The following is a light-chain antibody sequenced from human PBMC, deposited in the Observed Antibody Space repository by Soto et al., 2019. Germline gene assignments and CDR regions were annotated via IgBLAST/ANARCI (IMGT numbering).Light chain of an antibody. CDR1: QSISSTY. CDR3: QQYGSSPRFT. V-gene: IGKV3-20*01. Sequence: EIVLTQSPGTLSLSPGEGATLSCRASQSISSTYLAWYQHKPGQAPRLLIYAASSRATGIPDRFSGSGSGTDFTLTISRLEPEDFAVYYCQQYGSSPRFTFGPGTKVDIK. J-gene: IGKJ3*01. CDR2: AAS.